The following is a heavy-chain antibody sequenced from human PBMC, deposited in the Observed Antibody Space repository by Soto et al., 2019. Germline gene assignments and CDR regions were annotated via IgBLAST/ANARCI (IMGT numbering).Heavy chain of an antibody. CDR3: ARHATTMVRGVIINVNDAFDI. CDR1: GGSIGGYD. V-gene: IGHV4-59*08. Sequence: SETLCLTCTVSGGSIGGYDGSWIRQPPGKGLEWIGYIYYSGSTNYNPSLKSRVTISVDTSKNQFSLKLSSVTAADTAVYYCARHATTMVRGVIINVNDAFDIWGQGTMVTVSS. CDR2: IYYSGST. D-gene: IGHD3-10*01. J-gene: IGHJ3*02.